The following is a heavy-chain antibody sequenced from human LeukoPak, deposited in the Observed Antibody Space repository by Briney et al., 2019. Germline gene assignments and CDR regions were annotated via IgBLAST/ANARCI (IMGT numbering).Heavy chain of an antibody. Sequence: SVKVSCKASGGTFSSYAISWVRQAPGQGLEWMGGIIPIFGTANYAQKFQGRVTITADESTSTAYMELSSLRSEDTAVYYCARGGGGRFLEVDFDYWGQGTLVAVSS. CDR2: IIPIFGTA. D-gene: IGHD3-3*01. CDR1: GGTFSSYA. CDR3: ARGGGGRFLEVDFDY. V-gene: IGHV1-69*13. J-gene: IGHJ4*02.